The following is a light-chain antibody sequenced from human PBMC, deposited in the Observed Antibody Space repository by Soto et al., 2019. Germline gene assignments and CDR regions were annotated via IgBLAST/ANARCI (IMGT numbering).Light chain of an antibody. CDR2: LNSDGSH. J-gene: IGLJ2*01. CDR1: SGHSSYA. Sequence: QPVLTQSPSASSSLGASVKLTCTLSSGHSSYAIAWHQQQPEQGPRYLMKLNSDGSHSKGDGIPDRFSGSSSGAERYLIISSLQSEDEADYFCQTWGTGIRVFGGGTKVTVL. V-gene: IGLV4-69*01. CDR3: QTWGTGIRV.